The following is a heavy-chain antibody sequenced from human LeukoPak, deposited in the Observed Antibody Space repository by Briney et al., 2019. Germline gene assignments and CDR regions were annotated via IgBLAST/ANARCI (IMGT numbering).Heavy chain of an antibody. V-gene: IGHV3-7*05. CDR3: ARTRTMDC. CDR1: GFTFSTYW. CDR2: IKQDGSEK. Sequence: GGSLRLSCAASGFTFSTYWMTWVRQARGKGLEWVANIKQDGSEKYYVDSVKGRFTVSRDNAKNSLHLQVNSLRVEDTAVYYCARTRTMDCWGQGTLVTVSS. J-gene: IGHJ4*02.